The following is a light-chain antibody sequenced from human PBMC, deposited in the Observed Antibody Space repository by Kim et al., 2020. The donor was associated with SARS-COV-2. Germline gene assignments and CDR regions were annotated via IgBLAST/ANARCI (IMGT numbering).Light chain of an antibody. CDR1: SANLGSNT. J-gene: IGLJ2*01. V-gene: IGLV1-44*01. CDR2: SNN. Sequence: GRRVTISCSGSSANLGSNTVNWYQQLPGTDPKLLIYSNNQRPSGVPDRFSGSKSGTSASLAISGLQSEDEADYYCAAWDDSLNGVVFGGGTQLTVL. CDR3: AAWDDSLNGVV.